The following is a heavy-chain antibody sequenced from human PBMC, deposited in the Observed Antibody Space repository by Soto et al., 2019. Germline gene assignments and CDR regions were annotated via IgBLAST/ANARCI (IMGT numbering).Heavy chain of an antibody. D-gene: IGHD3-10*01. CDR3: VRLRVITLERDFHF. CDR1: GFIFTSYW. J-gene: IGHJ4*02. CDR2: IKQDGSSK. V-gene: IGHV3-7*05. Sequence: EVQLVESGGGVVQPGGSLRLSCAASGFIFTSYWMSWVRQAPGKGLEWVANIKQDGSSKYYGYFVKDRFTVSRDNAKSSIYLHMDSLRDDDTAVYRSVRLRVITLERDFHFWGQGTLVNLSS.